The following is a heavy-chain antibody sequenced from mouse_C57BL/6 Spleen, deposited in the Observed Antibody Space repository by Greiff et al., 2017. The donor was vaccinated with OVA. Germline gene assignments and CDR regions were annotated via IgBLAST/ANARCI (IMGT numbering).Heavy chain of an antibody. D-gene: IGHD1-1*02. CDR3: ARDRGGGY. J-gene: IGHJ2*01. Sequence: EVKLMESGGGLVKPGGSLKLSCAASGFTFSSYAMSWVRQTPEKRLEWVATISDGGSYTYYPDNVKGRFTISRDNAKNNLYLQMSHLKSEDTAMYYCARDRGGGYWGQGTTLTVSS. CDR1: GFTFSSYA. CDR2: ISDGGSYT. V-gene: IGHV5-4*01.